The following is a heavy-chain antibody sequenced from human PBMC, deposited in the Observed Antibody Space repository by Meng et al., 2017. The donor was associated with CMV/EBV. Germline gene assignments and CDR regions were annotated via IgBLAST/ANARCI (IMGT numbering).Heavy chain of an antibody. D-gene: IGHD3-3*01. Sequence: ASVKVSCKASGYTFTSYDIHWVRQATGQGLEGMGWMNPNSGNTGYAQKFQGRVTMTRNTSISTAYMELISLRSEDTAVYYCARNGLPTPFWSGLGAPNWFDPWGQGTLVTVSS. V-gene: IGHV1-8*01. CDR3: ARNGLPTPFWSGLGAPNWFDP. CDR2: MNPNSGNT. CDR1: GYTFTSYD. J-gene: IGHJ5*02.